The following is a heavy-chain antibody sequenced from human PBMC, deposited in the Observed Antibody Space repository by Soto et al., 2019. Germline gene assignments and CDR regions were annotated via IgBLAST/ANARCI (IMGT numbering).Heavy chain of an antibody. V-gene: IGHV3-9*01. J-gene: IGHJ3*02. CDR1: GFAFDDYA. CDR2: ISFDSGSI. D-gene: IGHD2-2*01. CDR3: VKDIEENQLLYDGFDI. Sequence: GGSLRLSCAASGFAFDDYAMRWVRQAPGKGLEWVSGISFDSGSIGYADSVRGRFTISRDDARNSLYLHMNSLRAEDTALYYCVKDIEENQLLYDGFDIWGQGTMVTVSS.